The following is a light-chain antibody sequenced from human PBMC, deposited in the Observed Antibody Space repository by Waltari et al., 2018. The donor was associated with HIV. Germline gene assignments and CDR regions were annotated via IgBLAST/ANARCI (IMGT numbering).Light chain of an antibody. V-gene: IGKV4-1*01. CDR2: WAS. CDR1: QRVLYNSNNTNY. J-gene: IGKJ4*01. CDR3: QQYYSTPIT. Sequence: DLVMTQSTDYLAVSLGESATINCTSSQRVLYNSNNTNYLAWYQQKPGQPPKLLIYWASTRESGVPDRFSGSGSGTDFTLTISSLQAEDVAVYYCQQYYSTPITFGGGTKVEIK.